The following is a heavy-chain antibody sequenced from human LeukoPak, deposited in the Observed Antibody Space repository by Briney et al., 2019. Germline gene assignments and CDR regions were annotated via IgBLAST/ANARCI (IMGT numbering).Heavy chain of an antibody. CDR3: AKGKGFGITWPFDY. V-gene: IGHV3-30-3*01. J-gene: IGHJ4*02. CDR1: GFTFSSYA. D-gene: IGHD3-10*01. CDR2: ISYDGSNK. Sequence: GGSLRLSCAASGFTFSSYAMHWVRQAPGKGLEWVAVISYDGSNKYYADSVKGRFTISTDNSKNTLYLQMNSLKAEDTAVYYCAKGKGFGITWPFDYWGQGTLVTVSS.